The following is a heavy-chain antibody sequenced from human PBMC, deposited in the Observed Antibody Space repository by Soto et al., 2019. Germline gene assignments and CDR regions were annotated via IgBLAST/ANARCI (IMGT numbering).Heavy chain of an antibody. CDR3: ARTGTTAIFLGFDY. CDR2: IYYTGST. D-gene: IGHD3-3*01. J-gene: IGHJ4*02. V-gene: IGHV4-59*01. CDR1: GGSISGYC. Sequence: SETLSLTCTVSGGSISGYCWSWIRQPPGKGLEWMGYIYYTGSTNYNPSLKSRVAISVDASKNQFSLKLSSVTAADTAVYYCARTGTTAIFLGFDYWGQGALVTVSS.